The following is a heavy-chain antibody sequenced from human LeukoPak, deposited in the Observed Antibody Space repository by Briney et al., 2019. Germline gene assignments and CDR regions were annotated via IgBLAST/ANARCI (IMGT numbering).Heavy chain of an antibody. D-gene: IGHD2-8*02. J-gene: IGHJ6*04. CDR2: IIPIFGTA. CDR3: ARAVGVLNGMDV. CDR1: GGTFSSYA. Sequence: SVKLSCTASGGTFSSYAISWVRQAPGQGLEWMGGIIPIFGTANYAQKFQGRVTITTDESTSTAYMELSSLRSEDTAVYYCARAVGVLNGMDVWGKGTTVTVSS. V-gene: IGHV1-69*05.